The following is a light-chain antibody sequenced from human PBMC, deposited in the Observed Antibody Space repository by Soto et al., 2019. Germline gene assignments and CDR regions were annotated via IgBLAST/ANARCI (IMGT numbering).Light chain of an antibody. CDR1: QTVRNNY. V-gene: IGKV4-1*01. Sequence: VLTQSPGTLSLSPGERATLSCRASQTVRNNYLAWYQQKPGQPPKLLIYWASTRESGVPDRFSGSGSGTDFTLTISSLQAEDVAVYYCQQYYSTPRTFGQGTKVDIK. CDR3: QQYYSTPRT. J-gene: IGKJ1*01. CDR2: WAS.